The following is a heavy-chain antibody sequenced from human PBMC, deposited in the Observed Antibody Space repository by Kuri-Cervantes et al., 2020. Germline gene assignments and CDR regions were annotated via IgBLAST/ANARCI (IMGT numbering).Heavy chain of an antibody. CDR2: IYFDGSNS. J-gene: IGHJ3*02. CDR1: GFTFSNYN. V-gene: IGHV3-30-3*01. D-gene: IGHD4-11*01. Sequence: GESLKISCAASGFTFSNYNMNWVRQPPGRGLEWVASIYFDGSNSYHAESVKDRFTISRDNSKNILYLQMNSLRVDDAAVYYCARERGTTMTKDDAFDIWGQGTMVTVSS. CDR3: ARERGTTMTKDDAFDI.